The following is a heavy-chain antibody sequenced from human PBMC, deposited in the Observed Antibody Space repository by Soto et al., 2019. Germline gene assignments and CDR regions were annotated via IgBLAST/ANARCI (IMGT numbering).Heavy chain of an antibody. CDR2: INLDGTTT. J-gene: IGHJ4*02. V-gene: IGHV3-74*01. CDR1: GFSFSSYW. D-gene: IGHD3-16*01. Sequence: EVQLVQSGGGLVQPGGSLRLSCAASGFSFSSYWMHWFRQAPGKGPVWVSQINLDGTTTHYADSVKGRFTISRDNAENTLYLHMNSLRAEDTAVYYCAKDVSWGQSDYGGQGTLVTVSS. CDR3: AKDVSWGQSDY.